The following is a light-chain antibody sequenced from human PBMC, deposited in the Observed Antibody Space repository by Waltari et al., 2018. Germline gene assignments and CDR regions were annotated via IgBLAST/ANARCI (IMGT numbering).Light chain of an antibody. J-gene: IGLJ2*01. CDR3: SSYATRYMVL. CDR2: EVS. CDR1: NNDIGAHNL. Sequence: QSALTQPASVSGSVGQSIPISCTGSNNDIGAHNLVSWYQQYPGKPPNLVIYEVSNRPSGVSNRFSASKSGTTASLTISGLQAEDEAEYFCSSYATRYMVLFGGGTRVTVL. V-gene: IGLV2-14*01.